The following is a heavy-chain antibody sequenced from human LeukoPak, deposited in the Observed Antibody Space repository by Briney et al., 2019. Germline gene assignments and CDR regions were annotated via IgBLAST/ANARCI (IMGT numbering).Heavy chain of an antibody. D-gene: IGHD3-22*01. V-gene: IGHV3-74*01. CDR3: AKEIYDSSGYFDY. J-gene: IGHJ4*02. Sequence: GGSLRLSCAASGFSFSTYWMHWVRQAPGKGPVWVSRINGDGSSTAYGDSVKGRFTISRDNSKNTLYLQMNSLRAEDTAVYYCAKEIYDSSGYFDYWGQGTLVTVSS. CDR2: INGDGSST. CDR1: GFSFSTYW.